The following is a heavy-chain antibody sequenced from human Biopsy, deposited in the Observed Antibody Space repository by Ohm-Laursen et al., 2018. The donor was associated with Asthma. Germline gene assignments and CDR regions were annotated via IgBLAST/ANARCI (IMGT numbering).Heavy chain of an antibody. D-gene: IGHD3-3*01. CDR3: AGGPEWSGLDI. J-gene: IGHJ6*02. V-gene: IGHV4-34*01. Sequence: SETLSLTCLMYGLSSSAYYWIWIRQTPGKGLEWIGESDHRGNTNTNATLKSRVTISKAKSANEFSLKMKSVTAADTAIYYCAGGPEWSGLDIWGQGTTVTVSS. CDR1: GLSSSAYY. CDR2: SDHRGNT.